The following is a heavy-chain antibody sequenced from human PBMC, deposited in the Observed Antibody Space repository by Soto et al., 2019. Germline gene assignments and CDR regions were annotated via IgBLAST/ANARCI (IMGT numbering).Heavy chain of an antibody. V-gene: IGHV3-11*01. Sequence: GGSLRLSCAASGFTFSYYYMIWIRQAPGKGLEWVSYISSSGSTIYYADSVKGRFTISRDNAKNSLYLQMNSLRAEDTAVYYCARDLYRGSYPYYFDYWGQGTLVTVSS. CDR3: ARDLYRGSYPYYFDY. J-gene: IGHJ4*02. CDR1: GFTFSYYY. CDR2: ISSSGSTI. D-gene: IGHD1-26*01.